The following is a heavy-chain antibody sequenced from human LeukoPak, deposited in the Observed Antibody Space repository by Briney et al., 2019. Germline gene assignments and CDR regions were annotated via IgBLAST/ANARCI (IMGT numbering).Heavy chain of an antibody. D-gene: IGHD2-21*02. CDR3: AKVEAYCGGDCFTNFDY. CDR2: ISGSGGST. CDR1: GFTFSSYA. J-gene: IGHJ4*02. Sequence: GGSLRLSCAASGFTFSSYAMSWVRQAPGKGLEWVSAISGSGGSTYYADSVKGRFTISRDNSKNTLYLQMNSLRAEDTAAYYCAKVEAYCGGDCFTNFDYWGQGTLVTVSS. V-gene: IGHV3-23*01.